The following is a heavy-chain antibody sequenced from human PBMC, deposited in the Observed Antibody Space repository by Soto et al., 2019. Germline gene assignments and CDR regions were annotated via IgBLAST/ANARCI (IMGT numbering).Heavy chain of an antibody. J-gene: IGHJ6*02. CDR1: GYSLTDYW. CDR2: IYPGDSGA. CDR3: ARIRGYWYGLDV. Sequence: GESLKISCKGAGYSLTDYWIGWVRQMPGKGLEWMGIIYPGDSGARYSPSFQGQVSISADKSVNTAYLQWGSLKASDTAMYYCARIRGYWYGLDVWGQGTTVTVS. V-gene: IGHV5-51*01.